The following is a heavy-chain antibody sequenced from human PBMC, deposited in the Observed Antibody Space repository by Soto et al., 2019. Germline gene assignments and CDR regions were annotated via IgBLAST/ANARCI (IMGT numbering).Heavy chain of an antibody. CDR3: ARFSTVTRRVFDF. J-gene: IGHJ4*02. Sequence: QVQLQESGPGLVKPSETLSLTCNVSDVPISSGDNYWSWIRQPPGKGLEWIGYIYYIGSTYYNPSLNSRVTISVYPAKNQFSLRLNSVTAADSAVYYCARFSTVTRRVFDFWGQGILVSVSS. D-gene: IGHD4-17*01. CDR2: IYYIGST. V-gene: IGHV4-30-4*01. CDR1: DVPISSGDNY.